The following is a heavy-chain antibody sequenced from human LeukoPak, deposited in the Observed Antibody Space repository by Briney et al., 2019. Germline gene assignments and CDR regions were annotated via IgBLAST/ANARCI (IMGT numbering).Heavy chain of an antibody. V-gene: IGHV3-33*01. CDR2: IYLDGSKI. J-gene: IGHJ4*02. Sequence: QPGRSLRLSCTASGFTLSSYARHGVRQAPGKGLEWVSVIYLDGSKIYYADSVKGRFTLSRDNSKNTLYLQMNSLIAEDTAVYYCVGDDSGSVIRGVLHYWGQGALVTVSS. D-gene: IGHD3-10*01. CDR1: GFTLSSYA. CDR3: VGDDSGSVIRGVLHY.